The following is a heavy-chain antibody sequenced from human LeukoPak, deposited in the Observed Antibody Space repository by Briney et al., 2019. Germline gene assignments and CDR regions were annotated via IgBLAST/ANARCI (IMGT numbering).Heavy chain of an antibody. CDR2: ISYDGSNK. J-gene: IGHJ3*01. CDR3: ANEYSKGDV. V-gene: IGHV3-30*18. CDR1: GFTFSSYG. Sequence: GGSLRLSCAASGFTFSSYGMHWVRQAPGKGLEWVAVISYDGSNKYYADSMKGRFTSSRDNSKNTLYLQMNSLRAEDTAIYYCANEYSKGDVWGQGITVTVSS. D-gene: IGHD4-11*01.